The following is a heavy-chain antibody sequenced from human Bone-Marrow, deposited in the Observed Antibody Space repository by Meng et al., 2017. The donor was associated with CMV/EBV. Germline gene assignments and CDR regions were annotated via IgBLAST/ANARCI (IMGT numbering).Heavy chain of an antibody. CDR2: IKQDVSEK. D-gene: IGHD3-3*01. CDR3: ARDRRDYDFWSHHYEYYFDF. J-gene: IGHJ4*02. CDR1: GFTFSSYW. V-gene: IGHV3-7*01. Sequence: GGSLRLSCAASGFTFSSYWMSWVRQAPGKGLEWVANIKQDVSEKYYVDSVRGRFTISRDNAENSLYLQMNSLRAEDTAVYYCARDRRDYDFWSHHYEYYFDFWGQGNLVNVAS.